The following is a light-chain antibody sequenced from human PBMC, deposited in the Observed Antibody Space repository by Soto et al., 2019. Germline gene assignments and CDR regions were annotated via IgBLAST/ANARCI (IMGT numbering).Light chain of an antibody. CDR1: SSNIGRNF. Sequence: QSVVSQPPSASGTPGQRVTVSCSGRSSNIGRNFVYWYQQFPGAAPKLLIFKNDQRPSGVPDRFSGSKSGTSASLAISGLRSEDEAYYYWATWDASLSGWVFGGGTKLTVL. V-gene: IGLV1-47*01. CDR3: ATWDASLSGWV. J-gene: IGLJ3*02. CDR2: KND.